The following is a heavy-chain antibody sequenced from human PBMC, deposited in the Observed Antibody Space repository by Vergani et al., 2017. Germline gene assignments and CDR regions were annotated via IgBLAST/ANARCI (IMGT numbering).Heavy chain of an antibody. V-gene: IGHV4-39*07. D-gene: IGHD2-15*01. CDR1: GGSISSSSYY. CDR3: ARAVGVVAHDAFDI. CDR2: IYYSGST. J-gene: IGHJ3*02. Sequence: QLQLQESGPGLVKPSETLSLTCTVSGGSISSSSYYWGWIRQPPGKGMEWIGSIYYSGSTYYNPSLKSRVTISVDTSKNQFSLQLSSVTAADTAVYYCARAVGVVAHDAFDIWGQGTMVTVSS.